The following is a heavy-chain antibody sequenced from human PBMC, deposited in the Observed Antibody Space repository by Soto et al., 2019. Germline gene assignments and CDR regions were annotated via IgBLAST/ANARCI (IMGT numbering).Heavy chain of an antibody. D-gene: IGHD1-1*01. V-gene: IGHV2-5*02. CDR2: IYWDDDK. Sequence: QITLKESGPTRVKPTQTLTLTCYFSGFSLTSRPMGVGWIRQPPGKALEWLVFIYWDDDKRYSPSLNNRLTITKDTSGNQVVLTMTNMDPLDTATYYCAHRLSGFNWNGGYFDYWGQGALVTVSS. J-gene: IGHJ4*02. CDR1: GFSLTSRPMG. CDR3: AHRLSGFNWNGGYFDY.